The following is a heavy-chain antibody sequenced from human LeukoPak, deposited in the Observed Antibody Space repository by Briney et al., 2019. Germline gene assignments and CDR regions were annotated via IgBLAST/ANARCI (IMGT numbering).Heavy chain of an antibody. J-gene: IGHJ4*02. CDR1: GFTFSSYS. D-gene: IGHD6-19*01. Sequence: GGSLRLSCAASGFTFSSYSMNWVRQAPGKGLEWVSPISSSSSYIYYADSVKGRFTISRDNAKNSLYLQMNSLRAEDTAVYYCARDQGIAVAGTGVDYWGQGTLVTVSS. V-gene: IGHV3-21*01. CDR2: ISSSSSYI. CDR3: ARDQGIAVAGTGVDY.